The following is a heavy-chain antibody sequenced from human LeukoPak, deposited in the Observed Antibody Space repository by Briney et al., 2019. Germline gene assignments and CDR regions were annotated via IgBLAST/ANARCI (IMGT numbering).Heavy chain of an antibody. V-gene: IGHV3-15*01. CDR3: MTSATVVTGY. J-gene: IGHJ4*02. Sequence: GGSLRLSCAASGFTFSNAWMSWVRQAPGKGLEWVGHIKSKTDGGTTDYAAPVKGRFTISRDDSENTLYLQMSSLKPEDTAVYYCMTSATVVTGYWGQGTLVTVSS. CDR2: IKSKTDGGTT. CDR1: GFTFSNAW. D-gene: IGHD4-23*01.